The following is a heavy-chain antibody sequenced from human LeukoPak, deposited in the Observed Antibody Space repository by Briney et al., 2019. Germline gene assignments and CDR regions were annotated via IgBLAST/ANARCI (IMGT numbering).Heavy chain of an antibody. D-gene: IGHD6-13*01. Sequence: PSETLSLTCTVSGGSISSYYWSWIRQPAGKGLEWIGRIYTSGSTNYNPSLKSRVTMSVDTSKNQFSLKLSSVTAADTAVYYCASLRIAAAGDHYYYYMDVWGKGTTVTVSS. CDR3: ASLRIAAAGDHYYYYMDV. V-gene: IGHV4-4*07. CDR1: GGSISSYY. J-gene: IGHJ6*03. CDR2: IYTSGST.